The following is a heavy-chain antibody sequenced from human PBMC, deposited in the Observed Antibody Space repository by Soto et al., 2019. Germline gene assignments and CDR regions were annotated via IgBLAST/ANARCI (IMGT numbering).Heavy chain of an antibody. CDR2: INHSGST. Sequence: SETLSLTCAVYGGSFSGYYWSWIRQPPGKGLEWIGEINHSGSTNYNPSLKSRVTISVDTSKNQFSLKLSSVTAADTAVYYCAREAVAATGYYYYYMDVWGKGTRSPSP. J-gene: IGHJ6*03. CDR3: AREAVAATGYYYYYMDV. CDR1: GGSFSGYY. V-gene: IGHV4-34*01. D-gene: IGHD2-15*01.